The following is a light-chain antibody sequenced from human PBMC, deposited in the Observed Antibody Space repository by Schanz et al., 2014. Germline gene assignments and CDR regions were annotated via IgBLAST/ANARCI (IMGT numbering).Light chain of an antibody. CDR3: SSYGGSNFVV. CDR1: SSDVGGYNF. J-gene: IGLJ2*01. V-gene: IGLV2-8*01. CDR2: EVT. Sequence: QSALTQPPSASGSPGQSVTISCTGTSSDVGGYNFVSWYQQHPVKAPKLMIYEVTKRPSGVPDRFSGSKSGNTASLTVSGLQAEDEADYYCSSYGGSNFVVFGGGTKLTVL.